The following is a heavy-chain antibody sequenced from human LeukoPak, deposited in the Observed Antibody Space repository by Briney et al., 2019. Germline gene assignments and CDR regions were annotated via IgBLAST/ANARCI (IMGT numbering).Heavy chain of an antibody. Sequence: GASVKVSCTVSGYTLTELSMHWVRQAPGKGLEWMGGFDPEDGETIYAQKFQGRVTMTEDTSTDTAYMELSSLRSEDTAVYYCASADMTTVTTGSSSWGQGTLRPVSS. CDR2: FDPEDGET. CDR3: ASADMTTVTTGSSS. J-gene: IGHJ1*01. CDR1: GYTLTELS. V-gene: IGHV1-24*01. D-gene: IGHD4-17*01.